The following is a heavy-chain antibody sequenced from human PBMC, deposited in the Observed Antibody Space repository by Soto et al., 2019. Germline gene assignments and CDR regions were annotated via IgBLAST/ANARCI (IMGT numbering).Heavy chain of an antibody. J-gene: IGHJ6*02. CDR3: ARDRIEYSSSAHSFLYYYYGMDV. CDR2: INAGNGNT. V-gene: IGHV1-3*01. CDR1: GYTFTSYA. Sequence: ASVKVSCKASGYTFTSYAMHWVRQAPGQRLEWMGWINAGNGNTKYSQKFQGRVTITRDTSASTAYMELSSLRPEDTAVYYCARDRIEYSSSAHSFLYYYYGMDVWGQGTTVTVSS. D-gene: IGHD6-6*01.